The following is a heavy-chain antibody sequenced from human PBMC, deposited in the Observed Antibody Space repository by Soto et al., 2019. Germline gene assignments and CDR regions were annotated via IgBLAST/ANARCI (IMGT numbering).Heavy chain of an antibody. Sequence: QLQESGPGLVKPSETLSLTCTVSGGSIISSNFYWGWIRQPPGKGLEWIGSVEYGGSTYDNPSLKFRVTLSADTSKNQSSLKLTSVTAADTAIYYCARHVRGAVTMNWFDPWGHGTLVTVSS. V-gene: IGHV4-39*01. J-gene: IGHJ5*02. CDR2: VEYGGST. D-gene: IGHD3-10*02. CDR1: GGSIISSNFY. CDR3: ARHVRGAVTMNWFDP.